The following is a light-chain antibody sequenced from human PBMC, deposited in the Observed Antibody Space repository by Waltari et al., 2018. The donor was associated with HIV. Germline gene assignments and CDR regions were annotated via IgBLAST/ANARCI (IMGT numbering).Light chain of an antibody. J-gene: IGLJ3*02. V-gene: IGLV2-14*01. CDR1: SSDVGVYDY. CDR2: EVS. Sequence: QSALTQPASVSGSPGQSITISCTGTSSDVGVYDYFSCYHKHPGKAPKLMIFEVSYRPAGVARRCSGSKSGNTASLTISGRRAEDEADYYCSSYTTSRTLVVFGGGTRLTVL. CDR3: SSYTTSRTLVV.